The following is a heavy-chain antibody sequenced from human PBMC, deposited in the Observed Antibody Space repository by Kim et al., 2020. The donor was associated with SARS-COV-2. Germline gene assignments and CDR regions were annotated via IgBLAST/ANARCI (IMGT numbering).Heavy chain of an antibody. CDR2: ISSSSSYI. Sequence: GGSLRLSCAASGFTFSSYSMNWVRQAPGKGLEWVSSISSSSSYIYYADSVKGRFTISRDNAKNSLYLQMNSLRAEDTAVYYCARDFPPGYSYSFDYWGQGTLVTVSS. CDR3: ARDFPPGYSYSFDY. J-gene: IGHJ4*02. CDR1: GFTFSSYS. V-gene: IGHV3-21*01. D-gene: IGHD5-18*01.